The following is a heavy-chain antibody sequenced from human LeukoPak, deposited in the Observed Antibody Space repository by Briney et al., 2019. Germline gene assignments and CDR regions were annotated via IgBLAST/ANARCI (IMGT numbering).Heavy chain of an antibody. V-gene: IGHV1-18*01. CDR3: ARDNGDYPDY. J-gene: IGHJ4*02. CDR1: GYTFTSYG. CDR2: ISVYNGDT. D-gene: IGHD4-17*01. Sequence: ASVRVSCKASGYTFTSYGISWVRQAPGQGLEWMGWISVYNGDTDYAQKLQGRVTMTTDTSTSTAYMELRSLRSDDTAVYYCARDNGDYPDYWGQGTLVTVSS.